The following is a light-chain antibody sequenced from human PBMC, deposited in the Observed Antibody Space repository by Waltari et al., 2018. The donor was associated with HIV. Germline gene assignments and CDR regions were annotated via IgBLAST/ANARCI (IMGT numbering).Light chain of an antibody. J-gene: IGKJ2*01. Sequence: IQMTQSPSSLSASVGDTVILTCRASQDIVNWLAWYHQKPGRAPNLLISMTSVLESGVPSRFSGSGSGTTFTLTITGLQPDDFGTYFCQQYSTHYAFGQGTRVE. CDR1: QDIVNW. V-gene: IGKV1-5*03. CDR2: MTS. CDR3: QQYSTHYA.